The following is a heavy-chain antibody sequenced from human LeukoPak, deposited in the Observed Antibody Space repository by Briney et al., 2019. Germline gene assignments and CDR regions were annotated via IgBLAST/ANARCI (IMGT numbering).Heavy chain of an antibody. J-gene: IGHJ4*02. CDR1: GFTFSRYG. D-gene: IGHD6-13*01. Sequence: GGSLRLSCAASGFTFSRYGMHWVRQAPGKGLEWVAGISYDGTNSYYADSVKGRFTISRDSSKSTLYLQINNLRPEDTAVYYCTKGGYSNSWYGDYWGQGTLVTVSS. V-gene: IGHV3-30*18. CDR2: ISYDGTNS. CDR3: TKGGYSNSWYGDY.